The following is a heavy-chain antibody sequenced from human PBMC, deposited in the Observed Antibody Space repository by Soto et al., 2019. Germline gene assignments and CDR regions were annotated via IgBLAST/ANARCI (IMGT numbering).Heavy chain of an antibody. Sequence: SETLSLTCTVSGGSISSYYWSWIRQPPGKGLEWIGYIYYSGSTNYNPSLQNRVTISIDTSKNQVSLKVNSVTAADTAVYYCARDHPHSYGVYYFDYWGQGTPVTVSS. CDR1: GGSISSYY. CDR2: IYYSGST. D-gene: IGHD5-18*01. V-gene: IGHV4-59*01. J-gene: IGHJ4*02. CDR3: ARDHPHSYGVYYFDY.